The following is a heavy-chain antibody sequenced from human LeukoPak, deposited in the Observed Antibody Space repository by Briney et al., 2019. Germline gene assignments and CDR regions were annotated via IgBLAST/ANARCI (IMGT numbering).Heavy chain of an antibody. J-gene: IGHJ4*02. CDR1: GFTLTSNY. D-gene: IGHD3-9*01. V-gene: IGHV3-53*01. Sequence: GGSLRLSCAASGFTLTSNYMTWVRQAPGKGLEWVSVIYDNGDTYYSDSVKGRFTVTRDSSKNTVSLEMNSLRVDDTAVYYCVSHSDPLTGYSFDYWGQGTLVTVSS. CDR2: IYDNGDT. CDR3: VSHSDPLTGYSFDY.